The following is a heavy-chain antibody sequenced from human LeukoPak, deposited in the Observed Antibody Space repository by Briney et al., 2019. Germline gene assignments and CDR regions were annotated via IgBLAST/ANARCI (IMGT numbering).Heavy chain of an antibody. CDR1: GFTFSSYS. CDR3: AKDVNWFSGYMDV. Sequence: PGGSLRLSCAASGFTFSSYSMNWVRQAPGKGLEWVSSISSSSSYIYYADSVKGRFTISRDNAKNSLYLQMNSLRAEDTAVYYCAKDVNWFSGYMDVWGKGTTVTVSS. CDR2: ISSSSSYI. J-gene: IGHJ6*03. D-gene: IGHD3-9*01. V-gene: IGHV3-21*01.